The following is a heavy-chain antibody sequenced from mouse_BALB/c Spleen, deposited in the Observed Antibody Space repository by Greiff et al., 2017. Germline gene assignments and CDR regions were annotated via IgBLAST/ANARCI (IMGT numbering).Heavy chain of an antibody. CDR2: ISDGGSYT. CDR1: GFTFSDYY. J-gene: IGHJ4*01. D-gene: IGHD2-1*01. V-gene: IGHV5-4*02. Sequence: EVMLVESGGGLVKPGGSLKLSCAASGFTFSDYYMYWVRQTPEKRLEWVATISDGGSYTYYPDSVKGRFTISRDNAKNNLYLQMSSLKSEDTAMYYCARGVYGNYGRYAMDYWGQGTPVTVSS. CDR3: ARGVYGNYGRYAMDY.